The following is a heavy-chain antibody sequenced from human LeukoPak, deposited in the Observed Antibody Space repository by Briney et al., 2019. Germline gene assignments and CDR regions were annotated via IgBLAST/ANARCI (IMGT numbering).Heavy chain of an antibody. CDR1: GGSISIGDYY. CDR2: IYYSGST. D-gene: IGHD6-19*01. Sequence: PSETLSLTCTVSGGSISIGDYYWSWIRQPPGKGLEWIGYIYYSGSTYYNPSLKSRVTISVDTSKNQFSLKLSSVTAADTAVYYCARTGEDSSGWYYFDYWGQGTLVTVSS. CDR3: ARTGEDSSGWYYFDY. V-gene: IGHV4-30-4*01. J-gene: IGHJ4*02.